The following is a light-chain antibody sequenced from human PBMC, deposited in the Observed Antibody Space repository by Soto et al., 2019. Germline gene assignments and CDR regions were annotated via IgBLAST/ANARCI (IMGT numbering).Light chain of an antibody. Sequence: QSVLTQPASVSGSPGQSITISCTGTSSDVGSYNLVSWYQQHPGKAPKLMIYEVSKRPSGVSNRFSGSKSGNTASLTISGLQAEDEAGYYCCSYAGSSTPYVFGTGTKVTLL. CDR1: SSDVGSYNL. CDR3: CSYAGSSTPYV. V-gene: IGLV2-23*02. CDR2: EVS. J-gene: IGLJ1*01.